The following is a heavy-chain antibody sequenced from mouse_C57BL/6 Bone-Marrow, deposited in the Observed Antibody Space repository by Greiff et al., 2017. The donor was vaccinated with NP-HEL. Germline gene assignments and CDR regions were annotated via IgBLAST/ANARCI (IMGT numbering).Heavy chain of an antibody. D-gene: IGHD2-3*01. V-gene: IGHV1-64*01. J-gene: IGHJ3*01. CDR3: ARVWLLRGAWFAY. Sequence: QVQLQQPGAELVKPGASVKLSCKASGYTFTSYWMHWVKQRPGQGLEWIGMIHPNSGSTNYNEKFKSKATLTVDKSSSTAYMQLSSLTSEDSAVYYCARVWLLRGAWFAYWGQGTLVTVSA. CDR2: IHPNSGST. CDR1: GYTFTSYW.